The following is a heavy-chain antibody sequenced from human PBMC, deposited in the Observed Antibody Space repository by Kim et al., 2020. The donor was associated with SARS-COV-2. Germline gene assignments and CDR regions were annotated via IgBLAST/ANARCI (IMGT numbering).Heavy chain of an antibody. CDR1: GYIFSHYW. D-gene: IGHD3-9*01. Sequence: GGSLRLSCEGSGYIFSHYWMHWVRQAPGKGLEWVSRISSDGSFTGYAESVKGRFAISRDNAKNTLYLNMNGLRAEDTAVYYCAHFGFDWLLSLGVPGTLVTVSS. J-gene: IGHJ4*02. CDR2: ISSDGSFT. CDR3: AHFGFDWLLSL. V-gene: IGHV3-74*01.